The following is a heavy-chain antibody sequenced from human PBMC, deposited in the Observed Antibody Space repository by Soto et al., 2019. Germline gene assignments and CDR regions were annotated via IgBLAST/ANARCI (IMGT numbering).Heavy chain of an antibody. J-gene: IGHJ5*02. CDR3: ARVRRNDYGDYNWFDP. CDR2: ISAYNGNT. V-gene: IGHV1-18*01. D-gene: IGHD4-17*01. CDR1: GYTFTSYG. Sequence: ASVKVSCKASGYTFTSYGISWVRQAPGQGLEWIGWISAYNGNTNYAQKLQGRVTMTTDTSTSTAYKELRSLRSDDTAVYYCARVRRNDYGDYNWFDPWGQGTLVTVSS.